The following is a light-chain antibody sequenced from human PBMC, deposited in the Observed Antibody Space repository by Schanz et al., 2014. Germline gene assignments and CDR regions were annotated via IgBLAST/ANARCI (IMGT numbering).Light chain of an antibody. Sequence: QSALTQPPSASGSPGQSVTISCTGTSSDVGGYKYVSWYQQHPGKAPKLMIYEGSMRPSGISNRFSGSKSGNTASLTISGLQAEDEADYYCCSYAGSYTFVLFGGGTKLTVL. J-gene: IGLJ2*01. CDR2: EGS. V-gene: IGLV2-8*01. CDR1: SSDVGGYKY. CDR3: CSYAGSYTFVL.